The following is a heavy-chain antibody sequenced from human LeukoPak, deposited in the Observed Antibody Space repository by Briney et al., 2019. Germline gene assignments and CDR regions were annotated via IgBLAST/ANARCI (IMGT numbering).Heavy chain of an antibody. V-gene: IGHV4-39*07. CDR3: ARDHGLDDILTGPRWFDP. Sequence: SETLSLTCTVSGGSISSSSYYWGWIRQPPGKGLEWIGSIYYSGSTYYNPSLKSRVTISVDTSKNQFSLKLSSVTAADTAVYYCARDHGLDDILTGPRWFDPWGQGTLVTVSS. CDR2: IYYSGST. CDR1: GGSISSSSYY. J-gene: IGHJ5*02. D-gene: IGHD3-9*01.